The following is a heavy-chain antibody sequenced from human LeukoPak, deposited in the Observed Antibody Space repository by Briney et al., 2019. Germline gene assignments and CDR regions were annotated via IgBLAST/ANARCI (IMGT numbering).Heavy chain of an antibody. J-gene: IGHJ4*02. CDR3: ARLRGNYFPDY. CDR1: GDSISGYY. CDR2: IYYSGSI. V-gene: IGHV4-59*01. Sequence: ASENLSLTCTVSGDSISGYYWTWIRQPPGKGLEWIGYIYYSGSINYNPSLKSRLTISVDTSKNQFSLKLSSVTAADTAVYYCARLRGNYFPDYWGQGTLVTVSS. D-gene: IGHD4-11*01.